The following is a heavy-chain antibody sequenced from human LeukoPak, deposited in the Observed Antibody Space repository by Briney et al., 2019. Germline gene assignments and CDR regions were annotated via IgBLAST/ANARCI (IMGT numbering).Heavy chain of an antibody. V-gene: IGHV4-31*03. CDR2: IYYSGST. J-gene: IGHJ5*02. D-gene: IGHD3-10*01. Sequence: SETLSLTCTVSGGSISSGGYYWSWIRQHPGKGLECIGCIYYSGSTYYNPSLKSRVTISVDTSKNQFSLKLSSVTAADTAVYYCARAHHYGSGSYYTAWFDPWGQGTLVTVSS. CDR3: ARAHHYGSGSYYTAWFDP. CDR1: GGSISSGGYY.